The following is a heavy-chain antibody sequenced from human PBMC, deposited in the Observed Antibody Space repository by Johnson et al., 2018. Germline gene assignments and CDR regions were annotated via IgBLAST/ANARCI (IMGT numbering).Heavy chain of an antibody. CDR3: AREVGTPTSSDAFDI. Sequence: QVQLQESGPGLMKPSQTLSLTCTVSGGSISTDNYFWSWIRQPPGKDLEWIAYIYYSGDSYYNPSLRRRVTISVDTSKNQFSLNLSSVTAADTAVYYCAREVGTPTSSDAFDIWGQGTMVTVSS. D-gene: IGHD1-26*01. CDR2: IYYSGDS. V-gene: IGHV4-30-4*01. CDR1: GGSISTDNYF. J-gene: IGHJ3*02.